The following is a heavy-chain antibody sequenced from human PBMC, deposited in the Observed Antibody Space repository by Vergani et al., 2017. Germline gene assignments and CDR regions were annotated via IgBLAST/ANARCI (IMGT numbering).Heavy chain of an antibody. V-gene: IGHV4-39*01. Sequence: QMQLQESGPGLVKPSETLSLSCTVSGDSISTSSYAWGWIRQPPGKTLEWIGTVFYGGRTSYNPSLKSGVTLSLDTSKKQISLHLTSLTAADTAVYYCARHISVVRPSSMTAFDYWGQGTLVTVSS. D-gene: IGHD2-21*01. J-gene: IGHJ4*02. CDR2: VFYGGRT. CDR1: GDSISTSSYA. CDR3: ARHISVVRPSSMTAFDY.